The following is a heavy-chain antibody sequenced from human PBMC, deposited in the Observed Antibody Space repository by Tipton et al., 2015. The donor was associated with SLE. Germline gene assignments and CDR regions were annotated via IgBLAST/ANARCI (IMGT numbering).Heavy chain of an antibody. J-gene: IGHJ2*01. CDR1: GFTFSGSA. D-gene: IGHD4-17*01. Sequence: SLRLSCAASGFTFSGSAMHWVRQASGKGLEWVGSLRSKTNTYATAYAASVQGRFTISRENAKNSLYLEMNSLRDGDTAVYYCARELVDTVTTAWYFDPWGRGTLVTVSS. CDR2: LRSKTNTYAT. CDR3: ARELVDTVTTAWYFDP. V-gene: IGHV3-73*01.